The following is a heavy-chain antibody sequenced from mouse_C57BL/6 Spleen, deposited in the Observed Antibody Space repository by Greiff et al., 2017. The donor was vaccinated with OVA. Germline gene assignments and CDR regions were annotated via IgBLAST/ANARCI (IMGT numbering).Heavy chain of an antibody. D-gene: IGHD6-2*01. J-gene: IGHJ4*01. CDR3: AQSLMDY. CDR2: ISSGSSTI. Sequence: EVKVVESGGGLVKPGGSLKLSCAASGFTFSDYGMHWVRQAPEKGLEWVAYISSGSSTIYYADTVKGRFTISRDNAKNTLFLQMTMLRSEDTAMYYCAQSLMDYWGQGTSVTVSS. V-gene: IGHV5-17*01. CDR1: GFTFSDYG.